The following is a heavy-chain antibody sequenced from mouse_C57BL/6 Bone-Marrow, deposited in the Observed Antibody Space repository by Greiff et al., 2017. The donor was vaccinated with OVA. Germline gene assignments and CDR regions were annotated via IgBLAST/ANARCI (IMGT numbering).Heavy chain of an antibody. J-gene: IGHJ3*01. Sequence: GGGLVQPKGSLKLPCAASGFSFNTYAMNWVRQAPGKGWEWVARIRSKSNNYATYYVDSVKDRSTISRDDPESMLYLQMNNLKTEDTAMYYCVREGYGSIAYWGQGTLVTVSA. CDR1: GFSFNTYA. CDR3: VREGYGSIAY. D-gene: IGHD1-1*01. V-gene: IGHV10-1*01. CDR2: IRSKSNNYAT.